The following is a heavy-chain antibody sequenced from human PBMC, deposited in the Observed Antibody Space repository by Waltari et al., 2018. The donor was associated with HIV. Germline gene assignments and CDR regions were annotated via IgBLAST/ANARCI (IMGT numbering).Heavy chain of an antibody. CDR1: GGAFVSLS. CDR2: AIPMFGTA. D-gene: IGHD3-3*01. CDR3: ASARETMGVDFDS. V-gene: IGHV1-69*08. Sequence: QVHLVQSGAEVKKPGSSVKVSCKASGGAFVSLSFNWVRQAPGQGLEWMGRAIPMFGTANYARKFQGRVTITADKSTTTAYMELNGLRIDDTAVYYCASARETMGVDFDSWGQGTLVTVS. J-gene: IGHJ5*01.